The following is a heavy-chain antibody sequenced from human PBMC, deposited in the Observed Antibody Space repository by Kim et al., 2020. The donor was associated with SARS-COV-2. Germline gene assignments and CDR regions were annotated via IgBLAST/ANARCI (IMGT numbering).Heavy chain of an antibody. Sequence: GGSLRLSCAASGFTFSSYWMSWVRQAPGKGPEWVANIKDDGSVTNYVDSVKGRFTISRDNTKNSLYLQMNSLRAEDAAVYYCMKDYRGDWGQGVLVTVS. V-gene: IGHV3-7*01. CDR3: MKDYRGD. CDR1: GFTFSSYW. CDR2: IKDDGSVT. D-gene: IGHD5-12*01. J-gene: IGHJ4*02.